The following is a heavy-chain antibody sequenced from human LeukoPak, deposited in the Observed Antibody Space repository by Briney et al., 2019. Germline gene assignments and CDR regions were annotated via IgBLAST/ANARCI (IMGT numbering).Heavy chain of an antibody. J-gene: IGHJ5*01. V-gene: IGHV1-8*03. CDR2: MNPNSGNT. CDR1: GYTFTSYD. D-gene: IGHD3-10*01. Sequence: GASVKVSRKASGYTFTSYDINWVRQATGQGLEWMGWMNPNSGNTGYAQKFQGRVTITADESTSTAYMELSSLRSEDTAVYYCASWYYGSGSYYNWLDYWGQGTLVTVSS. CDR3: ASWYYGSGSYYNWLDY.